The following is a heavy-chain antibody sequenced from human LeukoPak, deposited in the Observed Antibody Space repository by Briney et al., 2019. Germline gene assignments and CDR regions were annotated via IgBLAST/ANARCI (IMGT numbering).Heavy chain of an antibody. V-gene: IGHV6-1*01. Sequence: SQTLSLTCAISGDSVSSNSAAWNWIRQSPSRGLEWLGRTYYRSKWYNDYAVSVKSRITINPDTSKNQFSLQLNSVTPEDTAVYYCARETYCGGDCYTRRFDYWGQGTLVTVSS. D-gene: IGHD2-21*02. CDR1: GDSVSSNSAA. CDR2: TYYRSKWYN. J-gene: IGHJ4*02. CDR3: ARETYCGGDCYTRRFDY.